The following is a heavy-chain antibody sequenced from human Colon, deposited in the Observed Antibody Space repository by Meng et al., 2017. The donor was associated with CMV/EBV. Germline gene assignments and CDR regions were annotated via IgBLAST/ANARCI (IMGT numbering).Heavy chain of an antibody. CDR3: VREIRRSWFDP. CDR2: INSYAYNI. V-gene: IGHV3-21*01. Sequence: SCAVSGLTFGSYTMSWVRQAPGRGLEWVASINSYAYNIGYADSVEGRFTISRDNAKNSLYLQMNSLGAEDTAVYFCVREIRRSWFDPWGQGTLVTVSS. J-gene: IGHJ5*02. CDR1: GLTFGSYT. D-gene: IGHD4-17*01.